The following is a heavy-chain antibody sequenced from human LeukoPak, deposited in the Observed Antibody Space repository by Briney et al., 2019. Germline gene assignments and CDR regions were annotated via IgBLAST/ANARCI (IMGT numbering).Heavy chain of an antibody. V-gene: IGHV3-23*01. D-gene: IGHD3-9*01. Sequence: PAGSLTLSCAVSGFTFSTYSMSWVRQAPGKGLEWVSVTRGGGGDYADSVEGRFTISRDNSKHTLYLQVNCLRAEDTAIYYCAKFAGGFEIHTFFDYWGQGTLVTVSS. J-gene: IGHJ4*02. CDR2: TRGGGG. CDR1: GFTFSTYS. CDR3: AKFAGGFEIHTFFDY.